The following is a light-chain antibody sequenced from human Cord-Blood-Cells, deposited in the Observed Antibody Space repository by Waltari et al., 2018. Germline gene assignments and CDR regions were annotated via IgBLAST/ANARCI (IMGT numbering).Light chain of an antibody. J-gene: IGLJ3*02. CDR1: SSDVGGYNY. Sequence: QSALTQPASVSGSPGQSITISCTGTSSDVGGYNYVSWYQQHPGKAPKLMIYDVSKWPSGVSNRFSGSKSGNTASLTISGLQAEDEADYYCSSYTSSSTFVFGGGTKLTVL. CDR2: DVS. V-gene: IGLV2-14*01. CDR3: SSYTSSSTFV.